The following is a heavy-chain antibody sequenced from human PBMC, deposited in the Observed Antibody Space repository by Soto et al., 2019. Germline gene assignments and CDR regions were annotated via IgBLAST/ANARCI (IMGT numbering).Heavy chain of an antibody. CDR2: INHSGST. J-gene: IGHJ6*03. Sequence: SETLSLTCAVYGGSFSGYYWSWIRQPPGKGMEWIGEINHSGSTNYNPSLQSRVTISVDTSKNQFSLKLSSVTAADTAVYYCARQTYYYGSGSPRGRYYYYMDVWGKGTTGTVSS. CDR3: ARQTYYYGSGSPRGRYYYYMDV. CDR1: GGSFSGYY. V-gene: IGHV4-34*01. D-gene: IGHD3-10*01.